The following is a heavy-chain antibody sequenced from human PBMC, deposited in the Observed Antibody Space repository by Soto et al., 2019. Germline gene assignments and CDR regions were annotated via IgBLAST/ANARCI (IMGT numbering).Heavy chain of an antibody. V-gene: IGHV3-15*01. CDR1: GFTFSNAW. D-gene: IGHD3-22*01. Sequence: EVQLVESGGGLVKPGGSLRLSCAASGFTFSNAWMSWVRQAPGKGLEWVGRIKSKTDGGTTDYAAPVKGRFTISRDDSKNTLYLQMNSLKTEDTAVYYCKANYYDSSGYYDWFDPWGQGTLVTVSS. CDR3: KANYYDSSGYYDWFDP. CDR2: IKSKTDGGTT. J-gene: IGHJ5*02.